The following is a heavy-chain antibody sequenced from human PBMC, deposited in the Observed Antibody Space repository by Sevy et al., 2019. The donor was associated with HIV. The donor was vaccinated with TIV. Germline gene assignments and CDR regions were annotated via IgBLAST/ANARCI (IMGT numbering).Heavy chain of an antibody. CDR3: ARDRRFCGNECYLYYYYGMDV. CDR2: IHADGSS. Sequence: GGSLRLSCAASGFNVNDNYMTWVRQAPGKGLEWVSIIHADGSSYYADSVKGRFTMSRDDSKNIVNLQMNSLRADDTAGYYCARDRRFCGNECYLYYYYGMDVWGQVTAVTVSS. D-gene: IGHD3-16*02. CDR1: GFNVNDNY. V-gene: IGHV3-53*01. J-gene: IGHJ6*02.